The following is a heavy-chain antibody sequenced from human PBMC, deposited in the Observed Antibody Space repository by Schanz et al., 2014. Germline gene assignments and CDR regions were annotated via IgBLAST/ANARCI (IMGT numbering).Heavy chain of an antibody. CDR2: IKQDGSEK. V-gene: IGHV3-7*01. CDR3: ARDKGGYYPFDY. CDR1: GFTFSSYW. Sequence: EVQLVESGGGLVQPGGSLRLSCVASGFTFSSYWMSWVRQAPGKGLEWVANIKQDGSEKYYVDSVKGRFTISRDNVKNSLYLQMNSLRAEDTAVYYCARDKGGYYPFDYWGQGTLVTVSS. J-gene: IGHJ4*02. D-gene: IGHD3-3*01.